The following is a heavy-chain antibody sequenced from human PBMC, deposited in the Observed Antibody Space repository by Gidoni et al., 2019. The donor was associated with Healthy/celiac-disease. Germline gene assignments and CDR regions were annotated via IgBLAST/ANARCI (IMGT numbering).Heavy chain of an antibody. CDR3: ASSPSGTYSSGF. D-gene: IGHD1-26*01. CDR1: GVTFSSYA. Sequence: EAQLLESGGGLVQPGGSLRLSCAASGVTFSSYAMTWVRQAPGKGLEWVSSISGGGVSTYYADSVKGRFTISRDNSKNTLYLQMNSLRADDTAMYFCASSPSGTYSSGFWGQGTLVTVSS. V-gene: IGHV3-23*01. J-gene: IGHJ4*02. CDR2: ISGGGVST.